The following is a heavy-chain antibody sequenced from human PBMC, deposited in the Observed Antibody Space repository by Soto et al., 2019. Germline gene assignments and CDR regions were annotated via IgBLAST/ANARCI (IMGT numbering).Heavy chain of an antibody. V-gene: IGHV4-31*03. CDR1: GGSISSGGYY. Sequence: SETLSLTCTVSGGSISSGGYYWSWIRQHPGKGLEWIGYIYYSGSTYYNPSLKSRVTISVDTSKNQFSLKLSSVTAADTAVYYCARDGVCRRTSSCENYYQKAVGGKGPTDPV. CDR2: IYYSGST. CDR3: ARDGVCRRTSSCENYYQKAV. J-gene: IGHJ6*03. D-gene: IGHD2-2*01.